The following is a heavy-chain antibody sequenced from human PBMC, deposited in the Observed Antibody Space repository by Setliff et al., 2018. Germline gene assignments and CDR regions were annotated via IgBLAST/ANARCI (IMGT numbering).Heavy chain of an antibody. V-gene: IGHV4-61*09. CDR3: ARDGLGAFSLRSMDV. D-gene: IGHD3-3*02. J-gene: IGHJ6*04. CDR1: GGSISEPNYY. CDR2: IYTRGST. Sequence: SETLSLTCTVSGGSISEPNYYWSWIRQPVGKGLEWIGHIYTRGSTNYNPSLRTRVSISVDTSKNHFSLRLSSVTAADTAVYYCARDGLGAFSLRSMDVWGKGTTVTVSS.